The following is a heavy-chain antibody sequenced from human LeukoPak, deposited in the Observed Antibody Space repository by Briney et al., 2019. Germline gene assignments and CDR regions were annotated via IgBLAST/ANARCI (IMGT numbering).Heavy chain of an antibody. CDR3: TRTIAATRTLYP. D-gene: IGHD6-13*01. J-gene: IGHJ5*02. CDR1: GYTFGSSH. Sequence: ASVKVSCKTSGYTFGSSHINWVRQSNGQGLEWMGWMDPNRGNTGYAQKFQGRVTMTRNTSIGTAYMELSSLRSEDTALYYCTRTIAATRTLYPWGQGTQVIVSS. CDR2: MDPNRGNT. V-gene: IGHV1-8*01.